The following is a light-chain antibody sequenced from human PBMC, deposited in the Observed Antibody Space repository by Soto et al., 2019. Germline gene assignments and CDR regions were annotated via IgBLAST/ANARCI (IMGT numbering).Light chain of an antibody. Sequence: QSALTQPASVSGSPGQSITISCTGTSSDVGGYNYVSWYQQHPGKAPKLMIYEISNRPSGVSNRFTGYKSGNTASLTISWLEGEGVADYYCSCYTTSCTDCVFGGGPKLAVL. J-gene: IGLJ3*02. V-gene: IGLV2-14*01. CDR2: EIS. CDR1: SSDVGGYNY. CDR3: SCYTTSCTDCV.